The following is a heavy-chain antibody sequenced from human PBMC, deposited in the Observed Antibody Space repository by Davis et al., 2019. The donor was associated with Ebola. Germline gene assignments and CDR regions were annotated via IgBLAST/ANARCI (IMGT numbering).Heavy chain of an antibody. CDR2: INGDGSAT. Sequence: GESLKISCAASGVTFSSHWMHWVCQAPGKGLVWVSRINGDGSATGYADSVTGRFTISRDNAKNTLYLQMNSLRAEDTAVYYCTRDFDWDGGYWGQGTLVTVSP. D-gene: IGHD3-16*01. CDR3: TRDFDWDGGY. CDR1: GVTFSSHW. V-gene: IGHV3-74*01. J-gene: IGHJ4*02.